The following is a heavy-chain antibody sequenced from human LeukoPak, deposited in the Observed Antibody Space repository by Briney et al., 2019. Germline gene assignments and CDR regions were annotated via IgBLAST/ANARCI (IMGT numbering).Heavy chain of an antibody. V-gene: IGHV1-2*02. CDR2: INPNSGGT. D-gene: IGHD1-1*01. J-gene: IGHJ4*02. Sequence: ASVKVACKASGYTFTGYYMHCVRHAPGQGLEWMGWINPNSGGTNYAQKFQGRVTMTRDTSTSTAYMELDRLTSDDTAVYYCARSQTILEPGDYWGQGTLVTVSS. CDR3: ARSQTILEPGDY. CDR1: GYTFTGYY.